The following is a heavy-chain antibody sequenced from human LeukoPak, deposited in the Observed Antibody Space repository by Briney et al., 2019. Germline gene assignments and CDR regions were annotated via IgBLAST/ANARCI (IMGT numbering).Heavy chain of an antibody. D-gene: IGHD6-13*01. V-gene: IGHV4-34*01. J-gene: IGHJ4*02. CDR1: GGSFSGYY. CDR2: INHSGST. CDR3: AREGSRRVFDY. Sequence: PSETLSLTCAVHGGSFSGYYWSWIRQPPGKGLEWIGEINHSGSTNYNPSLKSRVTISVDTSKNQFSLKLSSVTAADTAVYYCAREGSRRVFDYWGQGTLVTVSS.